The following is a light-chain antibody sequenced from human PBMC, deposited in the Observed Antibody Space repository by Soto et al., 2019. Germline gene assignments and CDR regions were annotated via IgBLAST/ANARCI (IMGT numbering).Light chain of an antibody. V-gene: IGLV2-8*01. CDR2: EVS. Sequence: QPERTRLPSGNGAPGHSVTITCTGTSSDVGGYNYVSWYQQHPGKAPKLMIYEVSKRPSGVPDRFSSSKSGNTASLTVSGLQAEDEADYYCSSYAGSNNKVFGTGTKVPVL. CDR1: SSDVGGYNY. CDR3: SSYAGSNNKV. J-gene: IGLJ1*01.